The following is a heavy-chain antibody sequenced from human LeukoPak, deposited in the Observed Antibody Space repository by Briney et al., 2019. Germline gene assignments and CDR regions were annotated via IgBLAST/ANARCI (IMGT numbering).Heavy chain of an antibody. V-gene: IGHV5-51*01. CDR1: GYSFNTYW. CDR2: IYPGDSDT. D-gene: IGHD2-2*01. Sequence: GESLKISCKGSGYSFNTYWIGWVRQMPGKGLEWMGIIYPGDSDTRYTPSFQGQVTISADKSISTAYLQWSSLKASDTAMYYCARQRYCSSTSCPNYYYYMDVWGKGTTVTVSS. CDR3: ARQRYCSSTSCPNYYYYMDV. J-gene: IGHJ6*03.